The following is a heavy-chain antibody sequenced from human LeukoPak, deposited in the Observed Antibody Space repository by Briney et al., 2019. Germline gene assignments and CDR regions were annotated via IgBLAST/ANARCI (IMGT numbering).Heavy chain of an antibody. D-gene: IGHD6-13*01. V-gene: IGHV4-4*07. J-gene: IGHJ4*02. CDR3: ARDYSSSWYRFFDY. CDR2: IYTSGST. Sequence: KPSETLSLTCTVPGGSISSYYWSWIRQPAGKGLEWIGRIYTSGSTNYNPSLKSRVTMSVDTSKNQFSLKLSSVTAADTAVYYCARDYSSSWYRFFDYWGQGTLVTVSS. CDR1: GGSISSYY.